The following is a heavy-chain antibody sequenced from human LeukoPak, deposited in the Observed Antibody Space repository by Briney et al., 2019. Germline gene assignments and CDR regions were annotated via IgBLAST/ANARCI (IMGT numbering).Heavy chain of an antibody. J-gene: IGHJ4*02. CDR1: GFTFSNHW. D-gene: IGHD3-3*01. V-gene: IGHV3-74*01. CDR2: TKSDGSST. CDR3: AKDTLADDFLIGYGFDY. Sequence: SGGSLRLSCAASGFTFSNHWMHWVRQAPGKGLVWVSRTKSDGSSTTYADSVKGRFTISRDNSNNTLYLQMNSLRAEDTAVYYCAKDTLADDFLIGYGFDYWGQGTLVTVSS.